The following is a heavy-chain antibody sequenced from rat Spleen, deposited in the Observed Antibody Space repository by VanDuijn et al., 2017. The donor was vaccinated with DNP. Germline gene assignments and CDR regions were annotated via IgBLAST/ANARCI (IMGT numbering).Heavy chain of an antibody. Sequence: QIQLQQSGAELAKPGSSVMISCKASGYTFTSNYIGWIKQTTGQGLEYIGYINTGSTGTNYNEKFKGKATLTVDKSSSTAFMQLSSLTPDDSAVYYCARWGGPGYFDYWGQGVMVTVSS. CDR1: GYTFTSNY. J-gene: IGHJ2*01. V-gene: IGHV1-43*01. CDR3: ARWGGPGYFDY. D-gene: IGHD1-4*01. CDR2: INTGSTGT.